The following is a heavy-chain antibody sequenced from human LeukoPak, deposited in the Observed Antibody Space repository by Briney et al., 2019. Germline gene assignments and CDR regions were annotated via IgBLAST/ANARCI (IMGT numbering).Heavy chain of an antibody. Sequence: PGGSLRLSCAASGFTFRRYAMSTVRQARGYGLERVSPISSSGGNTYYADSVKGRFTISRDNSKNTLYLQMNSLRVEDTAVYYCAKELDYDSDWGQGTLVTVSS. CDR1: GFTFRRYA. CDR2: ISSSGGNT. J-gene: IGHJ4*02. V-gene: IGHV3-23*01. CDR3: AKELDYDSD. D-gene: IGHD3-3*01.